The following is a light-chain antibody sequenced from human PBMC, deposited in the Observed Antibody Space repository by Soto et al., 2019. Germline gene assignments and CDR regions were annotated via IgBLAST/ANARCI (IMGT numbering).Light chain of an antibody. CDR3: QDYGSSRT. CDR1: QSVSSSY. V-gene: IGKV3-20*01. Sequence: EIELTQSPGTLSLSPGERATLSCRASQSVSSSYLAWYQQKPGQALRLLIYGASSRATGSPDRFSGSGSGTDFTLTISRLEPEDFAVYYCQDYGSSRTFGQGTKVEIK. J-gene: IGKJ1*01. CDR2: GAS.